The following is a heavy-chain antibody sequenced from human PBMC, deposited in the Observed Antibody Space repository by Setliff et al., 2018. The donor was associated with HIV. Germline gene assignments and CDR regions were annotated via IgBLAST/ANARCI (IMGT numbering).Heavy chain of an antibody. CDR1: GHTFNSFY. V-gene: IGHV1-46*02. Sequence: ASVKVSCKTSGHTFNSFYLHWVRQAPGQGLEWMAMINPSGGNTDHYAQRFQGRLSMTRDTSTCTVYLELSSLTSEDSAVYYCARSPYCTGGSCNSRRSIDSWGQGALATVS. CDR2: INPSGGNTD. J-gene: IGHJ4*02. D-gene: IGHD2-15*01. CDR3: ARSPYCTGGSCNSRRSIDS.